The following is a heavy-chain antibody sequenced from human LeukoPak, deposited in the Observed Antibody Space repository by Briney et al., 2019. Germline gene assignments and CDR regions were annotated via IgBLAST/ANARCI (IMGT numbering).Heavy chain of an antibody. CDR1: GGSITIYY. CDR2: IADTGST. CDR3: ARGRGSSSSWYSTYYYYFYMDV. D-gene: IGHD6-13*01. V-gene: IGHV4-59*01. Sequence: SETLSLTCAVSGGSITIYYWTWIRQPPGKGLEWIGYIADTGSTNYNPSLNSRVTISRDTSRNHFSLELSSVTAADTAVYFCARGRGSSSSWYSTYYYYFYMDVWGKGTTVTVSS. J-gene: IGHJ6*03.